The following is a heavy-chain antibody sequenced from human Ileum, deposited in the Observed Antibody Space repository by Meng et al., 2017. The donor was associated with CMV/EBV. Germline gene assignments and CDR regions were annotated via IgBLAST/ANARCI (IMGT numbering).Heavy chain of an antibody. J-gene: IGHJ4*02. D-gene: IGHD4-11*01. CDR1: GFTFSTYA. CDR2: IFSGVSST. Sequence: GESLKISCAASGFTFSTYAMNWVRQAPGKGLEWVSVIFSGVSSTFFADSVKGRFTISRDNSKNTLNLQMNGLGPEDTAVYYCTRGYSGSSGWGQGTLVTVSS. V-gene: IGHV3-23*03. CDR3: TRGYSGSSG.